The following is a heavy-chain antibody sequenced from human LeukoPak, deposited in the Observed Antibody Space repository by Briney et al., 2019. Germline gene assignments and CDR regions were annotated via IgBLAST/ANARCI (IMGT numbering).Heavy chain of an antibody. V-gene: IGHV3-30-3*01. J-gene: IGHJ5*02. CDR1: GFTFSSYA. CDR2: ISYDGSNK. D-gene: IGHD2-2*01. CDR3: ARGVNVVVPVATTNNWFDP. Sequence: PGGSLRLSCAASGFTFSSYAMHWVRQAPGKGLEWAAVISYDGSNKYYADSVKGRFTISRDNSKNTLYLQMNSLRAEDTAVYYCARGVNVVVPVATTNNWFDPWGQGTLVTVSS.